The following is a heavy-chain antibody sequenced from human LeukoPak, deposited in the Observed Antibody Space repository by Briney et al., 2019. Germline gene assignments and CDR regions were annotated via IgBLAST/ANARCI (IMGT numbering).Heavy chain of an antibody. V-gene: IGHV3-74*01. CDR1: GFSFSSYW. CDR3: ARGGLNALEAFDI. J-gene: IGHJ3*02. Sequence: PGGSLRPSCAASGFSFSSYWMHWFRQAPGKGLVWVSRINGDGSSTRYADSVKGRFTISRDNAKNTLYLQMNSLRAEDTAVYYCARGGLNALEAFDIWGQGTLVTVCS. CDR2: INGDGSST. D-gene: IGHD1-1*01.